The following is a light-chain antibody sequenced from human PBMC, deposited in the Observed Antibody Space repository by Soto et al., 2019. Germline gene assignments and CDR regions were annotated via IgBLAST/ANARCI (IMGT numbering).Light chain of an antibody. CDR2: AAS. CDR1: QSISIF. Sequence: DIQMTQSPSSLSASVGDRVTITCRASQSISIFVNWYQQVRGKAPKLLIYAASTLESGVPSRFSATVSGTEFSLTITSLQPEDFATYYCQQLFDSPITFGQGTRLEIK. J-gene: IGKJ5*01. V-gene: IGKV1-9*01. CDR3: QQLFDSPIT.